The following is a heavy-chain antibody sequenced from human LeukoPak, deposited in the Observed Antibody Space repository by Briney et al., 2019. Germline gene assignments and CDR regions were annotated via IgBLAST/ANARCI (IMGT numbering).Heavy chain of an antibody. D-gene: IGHD2-15*01. CDR3: TRVRGAEMGYCSGGSCYSGRWYYFDY. CDR2: IRSKGYGRTK. J-gene: IGHJ4*02. V-gene: IGHV3-49*04. CDR1: GFTFGNYA. Sequence: PGGSLRLSCTASGFTFGNYAMSWVRQAPGKGLEWVCFIRSKGYGRTKEYSASVKGRCTISRDDSKSIAYLQMYSLKTDDTAVYYCTRVRGAEMGYCSGGSCYSGRWYYFDYWGQGTLVTVSS.